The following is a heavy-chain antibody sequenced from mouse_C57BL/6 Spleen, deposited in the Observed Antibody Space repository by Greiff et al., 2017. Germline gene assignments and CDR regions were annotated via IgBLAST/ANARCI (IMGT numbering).Heavy chain of an antibody. Sequence: QVQLQQSGAELMKPGASVKLSCKATGYTFTGYWIAWVKQRPGHGLEWIGEILTGSGSTNYNEKFKGKANFTADTSSNPAYMQLRSLTTEDSAIYYCSRKDYYGSSAFAYWGQGTLVTVSA. V-gene: IGHV1-9*01. CDR3: SRKDYYGSSAFAY. CDR1: GYTFTGYW. D-gene: IGHD1-1*01. CDR2: ILTGSGST. J-gene: IGHJ3*01.